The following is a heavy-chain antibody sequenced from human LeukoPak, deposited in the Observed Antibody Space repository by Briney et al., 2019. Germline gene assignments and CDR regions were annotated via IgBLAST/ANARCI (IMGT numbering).Heavy chain of an antibody. V-gene: IGHV3-53*01. CDR3: ARVMGCSGGSCYYGSFDY. CDR2: IHSGGST. Sequence: GGSLRLSCAASGFTVSSNYMSWVRQAPGKGLEWVSVIHSGGSTYYADSVKGRFTISRDNSKNTLYLQMNSLRAEDTAVYYCARVMGCSGGSCYYGSFDYWGQGTLVTVSS. D-gene: IGHD2-15*01. J-gene: IGHJ4*02. CDR1: GFTVSSNY.